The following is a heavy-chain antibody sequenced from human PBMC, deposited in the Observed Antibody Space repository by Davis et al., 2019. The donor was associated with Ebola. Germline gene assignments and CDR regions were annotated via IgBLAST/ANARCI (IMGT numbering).Heavy chain of an antibody. CDR3: ARGGSATMIVVVIAPFDY. CDR1: GYTFTSYG. CDR2: ISAYNGNT. D-gene: IGHD3-22*01. J-gene: IGHJ4*02. V-gene: IGHV1-18*04. Sequence: ASVKVSCKASGYTFTSYGISWVRQAPGQGLEWMGWISAYNGNTNYAQKLQGRVTMTRDTSTSTVYMELSSLRSEDTAVYYCARGGSATMIVVVIAPFDYWGQGTLVTVSS.